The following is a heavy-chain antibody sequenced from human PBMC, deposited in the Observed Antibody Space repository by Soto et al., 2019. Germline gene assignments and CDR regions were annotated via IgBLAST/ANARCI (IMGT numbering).Heavy chain of an antibody. CDR2: IYYSGST. V-gene: IGHV4-31*03. D-gene: IGHD3-3*01. Sequence: QVQLQESGPGLVKPSQTLSLTCTVSGGSISSGGYYWSWIRQHPGKGLEWIGYIYYSGSTYYNPSLKSRVTISVDTSKNQSSLKLSSVTAADTAVYYCSGLCDFWSGYCPYYYYGMDVWGQGTTVTVSS. CDR3: SGLCDFWSGYCPYYYYGMDV. J-gene: IGHJ6*02. CDR1: GGSISSGGYY.